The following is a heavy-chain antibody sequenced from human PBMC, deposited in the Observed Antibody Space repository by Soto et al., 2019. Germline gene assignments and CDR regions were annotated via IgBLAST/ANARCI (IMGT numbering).Heavy chain of an antibody. CDR3: ALTISGTTYHYYYYGMDV. J-gene: IGHJ6*02. V-gene: IGHV4-39*01. D-gene: IGHD1-1*01. CDR2: IYYSGST. CDR1: GGSTSSSSYY. Sequence: SETLSLTCTVSGGSTSSSSYYWGWIRQPPGKGLEWIGSIYYSGSTYYNPSLKSRVTISVDTSKNQFSLKLSSVTAADTAVYYCALTISGTTYHYYYYGMDVWGQGTTVTVSS.